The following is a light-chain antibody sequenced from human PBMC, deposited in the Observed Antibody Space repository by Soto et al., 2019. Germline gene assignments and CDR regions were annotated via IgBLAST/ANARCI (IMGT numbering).Light chain of an antibody. CDR1: QSIRSD. CDR2: AAS. Sequence: EIVMTQSPATLSVSPGERATLSCRASQSIRSDLAWYQQIPGQAPRPLIYAASTRVTGIPARFSGSGSGTEFTLTISSLQSEDFAVYYCQQYNDWPPITFGGGTKVEIK. CDR3: QQYNDWPPIT. J-gene: IGKJ4*01. V-gene: IGKV3-15*01.